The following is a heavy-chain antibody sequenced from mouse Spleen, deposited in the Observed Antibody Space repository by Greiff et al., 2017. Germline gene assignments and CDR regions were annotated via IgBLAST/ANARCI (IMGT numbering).Heavy chain of an antibody. D-gene: IGHD2-3*01. V-gene: IGHV14-3*02. CDR1: GFNIKDTY. J-gene: IGHJ2*01. Sequence: EVMLVESGAELVKPGASVKLSCTASGFNIKDTYMHWVKQRPEQGLEWIGRIDPANGNTKYDPKFQGKATITADTSSNTAYLQLSSLTSEDTAVYYCAGWLLLGDYWGQGTTLTVSS. CDR3: AGWLLLGDY. CDR2: IDPANGNT.